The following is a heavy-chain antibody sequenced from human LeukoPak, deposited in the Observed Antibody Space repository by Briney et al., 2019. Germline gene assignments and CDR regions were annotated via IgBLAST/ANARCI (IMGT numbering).Heavy chain of an antibody. CDR2: INPNSGGT. J-gene: IGHJ6*03. V-gene: IGHV1-2*02. D-gene: IGHD6-6*01. CDR1: GYNFNSYG. Sequence: ASVKVSCKASGYNFNSYGMNWVRQAPGQGLEWMGWINPNSGGTNYAQKFQGRVTMTRDTSISTAYMELSRLRSDDTAVYYCARLSIDDMDVWGKGTTVTVSS. CDR3: ARLSIDDMDV.